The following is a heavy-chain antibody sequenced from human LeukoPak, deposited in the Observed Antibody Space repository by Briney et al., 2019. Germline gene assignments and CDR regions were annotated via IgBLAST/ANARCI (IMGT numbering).Heavy chain of an antibody. CDR1: GFTFSSYW. CDR2: INSDGSST. CDR3: ARDGGPLWEPLNFDY. D-gene: IGHD1-26*01. Sequence: TGGSLRLSCAASGFTFSSYWMHWVRQAPGKGLVWVSRINSDGSSTSYADSVKGRFTISRDNAKNTLYLQMNSLRAEDTAVYYCARDGGPLWEPLNFDYWGQGTLVTVSS. V-gene: IGHV3-74*01. J-gene: IGHJ4*02.